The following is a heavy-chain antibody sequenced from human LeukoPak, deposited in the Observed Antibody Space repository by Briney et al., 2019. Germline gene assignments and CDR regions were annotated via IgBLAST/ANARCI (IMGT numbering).Heavy chain of an antibody. CDR3: ARLGVITAAGTYDY. D-gene: IGHD6-13*01. Sequence: PGGSLRLSCAASGFTFSSYAMSWVRQAPGNGLEWIAHMRGSGETVSYADSVRGRFTISRDNVKNSLYLQMNSLRAEDTAVYYCARLGVITAAGTYDYWGQGTLVTVSS. CDR1: GFTFSSYA. V-gene: IGHV3-48*04. CDR2: MRGSGETV. J-gene: IGHJ4*02.